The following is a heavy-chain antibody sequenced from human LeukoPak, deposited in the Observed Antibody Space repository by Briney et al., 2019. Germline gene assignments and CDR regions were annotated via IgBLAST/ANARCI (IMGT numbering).Heavy chain of an antibody. D-gene: IGHD1-26*01. J-gene: IGHJ4*02. CDR2: IKSDGSDT. Sequence: GGSLRLSCAASGLTGSHNHVSWVRQAPGEGLVWVSRIKSDGSDTSYADSVKGRFTISRDNAKSTLYLQMNSLRAEDTAVYYCARDRELPFDYWGQGTLVTVSS. V-gene: IGHV3-74*01. CDR1: GLTGSHNH. CDR3: ARDRELPFDY.